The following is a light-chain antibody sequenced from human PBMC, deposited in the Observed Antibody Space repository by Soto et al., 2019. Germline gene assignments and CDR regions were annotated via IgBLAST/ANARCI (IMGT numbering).Light chain of an antibody. V-gene: IGKV3D-20*02. J-gene: IGKJ5*01. CDR2: GAS. CDR3: QQRRDWPIT. Sequence: EIVLTQSPGTLSLSPGERATLSCRASQSVRSNYLAWYQRKPGQAPRLLIYGASTRATGIPDRFSGSGSGTDFTLTISSLEPEDFAVYYCQQRRDWPITFGQGTRLEIK. CDR1: QSVRSNY.